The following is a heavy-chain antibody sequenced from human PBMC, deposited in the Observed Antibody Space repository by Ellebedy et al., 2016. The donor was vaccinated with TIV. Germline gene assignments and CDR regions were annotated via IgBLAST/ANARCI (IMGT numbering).Heavy chain of an antibody. D-gene: IGHD3-3*01. J-gene: IGHJ4*02. CDR1: GGSISSYY. V-gene: IGHV4-59*12. CDR3: ARFYDFWSGYYAFDY. CDR2: TYYSGST. Sequence: SETLSLXXTVSGGSISSYYWSWIRQPPGKGLEWIGYTYYSGSTNYNPSLKSRVTISVDTSKNQFSLKLSSVTAADTAVYYCARFYDFWSGYYAFDYWGQGTLVTVSS.